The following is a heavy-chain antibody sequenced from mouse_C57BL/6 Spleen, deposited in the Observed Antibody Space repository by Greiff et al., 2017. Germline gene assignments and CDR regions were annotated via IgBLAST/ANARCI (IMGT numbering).Heavy chain of an antibody. CDR2: IDPSDSET. CDR1: GYTFTSYW. CDR3: ARRGNYGYFDV. J-gene: IGHJ1*03. Sequence: QVQLQQPGAELVRPGSSVKLSCKASGYTFTSYWMHWVKQRPIQGLEWIGNIDPSDSETHYNQKFKDKATLTVDKSSSTAYMQLSSLTSEDSAVYYCARRGNYGYFDVWGTGTTVTGSS. V-gene: IGHV1-52*01.